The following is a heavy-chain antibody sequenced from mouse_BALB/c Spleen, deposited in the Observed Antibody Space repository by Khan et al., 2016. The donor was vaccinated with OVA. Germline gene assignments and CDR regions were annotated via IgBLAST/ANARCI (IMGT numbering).Heavy chain of an antibody. J-gene: IGHJ4*01. D-gene: IGHD2-10*01. CDR3: ARQPYYHYNIMDY. CDR2: MWSDGST. CDR1: GFSLTNYG. V-gene: IGHV2-6-1*01. Sequence: QVQLKESGPGLVAPSQSLSITCTISGFSLTNYGVHWIRQPPGKGLEWLVVMWSDGSTTYNSALKSRLTISKDNSKSQVFLKMNSLQTDDTARYFGARQPYYHYNIMDYWGQGTSVTVSS.